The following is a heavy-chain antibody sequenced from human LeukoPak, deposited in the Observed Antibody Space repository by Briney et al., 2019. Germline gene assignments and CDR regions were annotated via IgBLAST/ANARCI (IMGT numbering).Heavy chain of an antibody. J-gene: IGHJ4*02. CDR3: ARVGRAQQSDY. V-gene: IGHV4-4*08. CDR2: IYTSGST. D-gene: IGHD1-26*01. CDR1: GGSISSYY. Sequence: SETLSLTCTVSGGSISSYYWSWIRQPPGKGLEWIGRIYTSGSTNYNPSLKSRVTISVDTSKNQFSLKLSSVTAADTAVYYCARVGRAQQSDYWGQGTLVTVSS.